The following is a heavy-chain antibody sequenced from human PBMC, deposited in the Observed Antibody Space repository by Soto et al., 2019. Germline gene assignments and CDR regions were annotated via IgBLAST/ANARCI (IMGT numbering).Heavy chain of an antibody. J-gene: IGHJ5*02. CDR2: INHSGST. V-gene: IGHV4-34*01. D-gene: IGHD6-13*01. CDR3: ARALRGVIAAADPNWFDP. CDR1: GGSFSGYY. Sequence: SETLYLTCAVYGGSFSGYYWSWIRQPPGKGLEWIGEINHSGSTNYNPSLKSRVTISVDTSKNQFSLKLSSVTAADTAVYYCARALRGVIAAADPNWFDPWGQGTLVTVSS.